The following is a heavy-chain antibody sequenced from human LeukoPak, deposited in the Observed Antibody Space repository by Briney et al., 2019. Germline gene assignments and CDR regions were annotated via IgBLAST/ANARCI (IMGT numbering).Heavy chain of an antibody. CDR2: MNPNSGNT. CDR1: GYTFTSYD. V-gene: IGHV1-8*01. Sequence: ASVRVSCKASGYTFTSYDINWVRQATGQGREWMGWMNPNSGNTGYAQKFQGRVTMTRNTSISTAYMELSSLRSEDTAVYYCARGYPTEGWFDPWGQGTLVTVSS. CDR3: ARGYPTEGWFDP. J-gene: IGHJ5*02. D-gene: IGHD4-17*01.